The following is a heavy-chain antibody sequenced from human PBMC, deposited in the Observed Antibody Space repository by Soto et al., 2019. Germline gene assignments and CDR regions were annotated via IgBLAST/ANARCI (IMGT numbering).Heavy chain of an antibody. D-gene: IGHD6-19*01. V-gene: IGHV3-30*18. CDR3: AKDNRFGSGWLGGDY. Sequence: QVQLVESGGGVVQPGRSLRLSCAASGFTFSSYGMHWDRQAPGKGLEWVAVISYDGSNKYYADSVKGRFTISRDNSKNTLYLQMNSLRAEDTAVYYCAKDNRFGSGWLGGDYWGQGTLVTVSS. CDR2: ISYDGSNK. J-gene: IGHJ4*02. CDR1: GFTFSSYG.